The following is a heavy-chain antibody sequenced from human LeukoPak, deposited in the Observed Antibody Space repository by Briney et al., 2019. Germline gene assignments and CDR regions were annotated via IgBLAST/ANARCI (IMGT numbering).Heavy chain of an antibody. D-gene: IGHD2-21*02. CDR1: GYSISSGYY. Sequence: SETLSLTCAVSGYSISSGYYWGRIRQPPGQGLEWIGSIYHSGSTYYNPSLKSRVTISVDTSKNQFSLKLSSVTAADTAVYYCARDPVGDTDLWGQGTLVTVSS. CDR3: ARDPVGDTDL. CDR2: IYHSGST. V-gene: IGHV4-38-2*02. J-gene: IGHJ5*02.